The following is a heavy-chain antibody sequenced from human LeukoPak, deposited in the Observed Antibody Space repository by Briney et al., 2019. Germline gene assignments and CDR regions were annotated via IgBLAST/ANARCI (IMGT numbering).Heavy chain of an antibody. J-gene: IGHJ6*02. CDR2: ISAHNGNT. D-gene: IGHD3-10*01. V-gene: IGHV1-18*01. CDR1: GYTFTSYG. CDR3: AREYGYGSGSYIPYYYYGMDV. Sequence: GASVKVSCKASGYTFTSYGISWVRQAPGQGLEWMGWISAHNGNTNYAQKLQGRVTMTTDTSTSTAYMELRSLRSDDTAVYYCAREYGYGSGSYIPYYYYGMDVWGQGTTVTVSS.